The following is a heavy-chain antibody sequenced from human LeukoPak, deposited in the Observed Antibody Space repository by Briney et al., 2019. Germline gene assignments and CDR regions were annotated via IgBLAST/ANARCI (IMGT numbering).Heavy chain of an antibody. CDR2: ISSSSSYI. CDR1: GFTFSSYS. V-gene: IGHV3-21*01. J-gene: IGHJ6*02. D-gene: IGHD3-10*01. Sequence: GGSLRLSCAASGFTFSSYSMNWVRQAPGEGLEWVSSISSSSSYIYYADSVKGRFTISRDNAKNSLYLQMNSLRAEDTAVYYCARDDHDYYGPDVWGQGTTVTVSS. CDR3: ARDDHDYYGPDV.